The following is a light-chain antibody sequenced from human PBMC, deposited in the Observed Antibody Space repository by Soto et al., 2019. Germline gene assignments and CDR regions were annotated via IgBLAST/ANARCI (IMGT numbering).Light chain of an antibody. CDR2: AAS. Sequence: DIPMTQSPTSLSASVGDRVTITCRASQGIRTYVAWYQQIPGKAPKLLIYAASTLQSGVPSRFSGSGSGTDFTLTINGLQPEDVATYSCQKYSSVPVFGPGTKVEIK. CDR1: QGIRTY. J-gene: IGKJ3*01. V-gene: IGKV1-27*01. CDR3: QKYSSVPV.